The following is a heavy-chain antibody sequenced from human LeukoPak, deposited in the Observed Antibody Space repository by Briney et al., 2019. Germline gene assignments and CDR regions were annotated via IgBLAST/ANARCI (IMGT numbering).Heavy chain of an antibody. CDR3: AREGSATARPFVSNDY. CDR2: IHTSGNS. J-gene: IGHJ4*02. D-gene: IGHD6-6*01. CDR1: GGSFSGYY. V-gene: IGHV4-4*07. Sequence: SETLSLTCAVYGGSFSGYYWSWIRQPAGKGLEWIGRIHTSGNSDYNPSLKSRVTMSVDTSKNQFSLKVRSVTAADTAVYYCAREGSATARPFVSNDYWGQGTLVTVSS.